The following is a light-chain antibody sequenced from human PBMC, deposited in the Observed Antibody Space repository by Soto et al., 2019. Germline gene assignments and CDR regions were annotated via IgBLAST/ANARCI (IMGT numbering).Light chain of an antibody. J-gene: IGKJ3*01. CDR2: DAS. Sequence: EIVLTQSPATLSLSPGERATLSCRASQSVGTYLAWYQQKPGQAPRLLIYDASNRATGIPARXXGSGXGTXXXXXXSXLEPXXFAVYYCHQGVTFGPGTKVDXX. CDR1: QSVGTY. V-gene: IGKV3-11*01. CDR3: HQGVT.